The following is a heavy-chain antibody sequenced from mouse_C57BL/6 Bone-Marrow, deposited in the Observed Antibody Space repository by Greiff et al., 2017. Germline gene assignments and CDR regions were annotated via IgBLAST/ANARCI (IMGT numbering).Heavy chain of an antibody. J-gene: IGHJ3*01. Sequence: DAKLEVSGGGFLKPGGSLKLPRAASGFTFCDYGIHSVRPPPEKGLEWVAYISSGSSTFYYADTVKGRFTISRDNAKNNLYLQMTNLRSEDTAMYDCARYTMVTTSFAYWGQGTLVTVSA. CDR2: ISSGSSTF. CDR1: GFTFCDYG. CDR3: ARYTMVTTSFAY. V-gene: IGHV5-17*01. D-gene: IGHD2-2*01.